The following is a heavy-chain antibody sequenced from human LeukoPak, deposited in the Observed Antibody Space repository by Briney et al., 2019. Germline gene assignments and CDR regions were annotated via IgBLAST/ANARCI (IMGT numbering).Heavy chain of an antibody. CDR1: TFTXXX. Sequence: TFTXXXXXWXRXXXXQXXXXXXXNSAYNGNKNYAQKLQGRVTMTTDTYKSTAYMEVRRLRSDDTAVYYCARDRRGVGATTSDYWGQGTLVTVSS. CDR2: NSAYNGNK. V-gene: IGHV1-18*01. CDR3: ARDRRGVGATTSDY. J-gene: IGHJ4*02. D-gene: IGHD1-26*01.